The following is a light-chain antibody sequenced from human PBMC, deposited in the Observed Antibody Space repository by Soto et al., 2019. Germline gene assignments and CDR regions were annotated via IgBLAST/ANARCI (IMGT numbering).Light chain of an antibody. CDR2: GAS. Sequence: PGERATLSCRASQRVGSTYLAWYQHKPGQAPRLLIYGASSRATGIPDRFSGSGSGTDFTLTISRLEPEDFAVYYCQQYGSSPRITFGQGTRLEIK. CDR3: QQYGSSPRIT. CDR1: QRVGSTY. V-gene: IGKV3-20*01. J-gene: IGKJ5*01.